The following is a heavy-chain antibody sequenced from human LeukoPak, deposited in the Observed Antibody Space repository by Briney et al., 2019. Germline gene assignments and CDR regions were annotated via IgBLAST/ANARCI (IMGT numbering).Heavy chain of an antibody. D-gene: IGHD6-19*01. CDR3: ARDGIAVAGRVWFDP. V-gene: IGHV1-2*02. CDR2: INPNSGGT. Sequence: RASVKVSCKASGYTFTGYYMHWVRQAPGQGLEWMGWINPNSGGTNYAQKFQGRVTMTRDTSISTAYMELSRLRSDDTAVYYCARDGIAVAGRVWFDPWGQGTLVTVSS. CDR1: GYTFTGYY. J-gene: IGHJ5*02.